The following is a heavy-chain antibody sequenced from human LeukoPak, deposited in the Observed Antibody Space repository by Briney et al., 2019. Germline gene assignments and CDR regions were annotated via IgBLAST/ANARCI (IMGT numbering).Heavy chain of an antibody. Sequence: SETLSLTCAVSGGSISSGGYSWSWIRQPPGKGLEWIGRISTSGSTDYNPSLKSRVTISVDMSKNQFSLKLSSVTAADTAVYYCAMGGGLGIVDYWGQGTLVTVSS. CDR1: GGSISSGGYS. CDR3: AMGGGLGIVDY. D-gene: IGHD7-27*01. V-gene: IGHV4-61*02. J-gene: IGHJ4*02. CDR2: ISTSGST.